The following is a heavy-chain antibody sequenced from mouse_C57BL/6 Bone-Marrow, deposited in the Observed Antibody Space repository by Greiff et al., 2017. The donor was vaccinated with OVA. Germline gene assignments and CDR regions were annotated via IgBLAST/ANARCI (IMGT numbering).Heavy chain of an antibody. Sequence: VMLVESGPGLVQPSQSLSITCTVSGFSLTSYGVHWVRQSPGKGLEWLGVIWSGGSTDYNAAFISRLSISKDNSKSQVFFKMNSLQADDTAIYYCARLPLYYYGSSYWGQGTSVTVSS. CDR3: ARLPLYYYGSSY. CDR2: IWSGGST. CDR1: GFSLTSYG. V-gene: IGHV2-2*01. D-gene: IGHD1-1*01. J-gene: IGHJ4*01.